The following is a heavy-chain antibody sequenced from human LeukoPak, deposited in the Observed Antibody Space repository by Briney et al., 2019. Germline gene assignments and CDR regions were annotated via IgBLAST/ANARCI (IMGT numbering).Heavy chain of an antibody. CDR2: VSYRGTT. V-gene: IGHV4-31*03. CDR3: ARMPRGVAVVTPYYFDS. D-gene: IGHD2-21*02. CDR1: GDSLNSGSYD. J-gene: IGHJ4*02. Sequence: PSQTLSLTCTVFGDSLNSGSYDWSWIRQQSARGLEWIGYVSYRGTTFYNPSLKSRVSISGDTSKTQFSLNINSVTAADTAVYYCARMPRGVAVVTPYYFDSWGQGTLVTVSS.